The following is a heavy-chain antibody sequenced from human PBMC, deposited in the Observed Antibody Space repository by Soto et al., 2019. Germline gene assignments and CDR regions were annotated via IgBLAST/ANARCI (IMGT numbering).Heavy chain of an antibody. Sequence: GGSLRLSCAASGFTFSSYAMSWVRQAPGKGLEWVPAISGSGGSTYYADSVKGRFTISRDNSKNTLYLQMNSLRAEDTAVYYFAKAVAARRYCECWDQETLVTVSS. CDR1: GFTFSSYA. CDR2: ISGSGGST. V-gene: IGHV3-23*01. J-gene: IGHJ4*02. CDR3: AKAVAARRYCEC. D-gene: IGHD6-6*01.